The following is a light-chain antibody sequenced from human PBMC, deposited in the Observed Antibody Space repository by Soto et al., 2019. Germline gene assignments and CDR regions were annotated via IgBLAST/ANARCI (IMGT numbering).Light chain of an antibody. CDR2: VGTGGIVG. Sequence: QSVLTQPPSASASLGASVTLTCTLSSGYSNYEVAWYQQRPGKGPRFVMRVGTGGIVGSKGDGIPDRFSVLGSGLNRYLTIKNIQEEDESDYHCGADHGSGSNFAWVFGGGTKVTVL. CDR3: GADHGSGSNFAWV. J-gene: IGLJ2*01. CDR1: SGYSNYE. V-gene: IGLV9-49*01.